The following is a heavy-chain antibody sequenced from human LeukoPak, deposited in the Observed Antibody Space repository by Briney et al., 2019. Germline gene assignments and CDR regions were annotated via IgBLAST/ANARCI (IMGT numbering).Heavy chain of an antibody. J-gene: IGHJ4*02. CDR3: AKGPYGSGSQGRFDN. CDR1: GFTFSSYG. Sequence: GRSLRLSCAASGFTFSSYGMHWVRQAPGKGLEWVAVISYDGSNKYYADSVKGRFTISRDNSKNTLYLQMSSLRAEDTAVYYCAKGPYGSGSQGRFDNWGQGTLVTVSS. D-gene: IGHD3-10*01. CDR2: ISYDGSNK. V-gene: IGHV3-30*18.